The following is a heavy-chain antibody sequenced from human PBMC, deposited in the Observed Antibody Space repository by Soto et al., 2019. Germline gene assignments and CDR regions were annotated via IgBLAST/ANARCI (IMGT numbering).Heavy chain of an antibody. CDR1: GYDFTAYD. Sequence: GASVKVSCKASGYDFTAYDINWVRQASGQGLEWMGWMNPINGATGTARRFQGRVSLSRNTATGTAYLELTSLRSDDTAVYYCGRRPSPRAPAGGTPYYYAMDVWGQGTTVTVSS. CDR3: GRRPSPRAPAGGTPYYYAMDV. D-gene: IGHD6-13*01. V-gene: IGHV1-8*02. CDR2: MNPINGAT. J-gene: IGHJ6*02.